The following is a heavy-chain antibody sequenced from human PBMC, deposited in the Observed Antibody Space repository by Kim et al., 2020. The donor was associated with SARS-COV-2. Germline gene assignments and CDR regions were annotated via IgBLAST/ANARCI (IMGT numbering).Heavy chain of an antibody. Sequence: GGSLRLSCAASGFAFSDYYMTWIRQAPGKGLEWVSSISGSGGTIYYADSVKGRFTISRDNAKNSLYLQVNILRAEDTAVYYCARGTMRLEYWGLGTLVSVSS. CDR2: ISGSGGTI. J-gene: IGHJ4*01. CDR1: GFAFSDYY. V-gene: IGHV3-11*01. CDR3: ARGTMRLEY.